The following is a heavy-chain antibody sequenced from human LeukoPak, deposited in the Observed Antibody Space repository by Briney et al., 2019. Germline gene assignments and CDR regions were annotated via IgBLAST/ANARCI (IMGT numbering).Heavy chain of an antibody. CDR3: ANGRYASGSPFDY. D-gene: IGHD3-10*01. Sequence: GGSLRLSCAASGFTFANYAMTWVRQAPGKGLQWVSTISASGDDTYYADSVKGRFTISRDNSDNTLYLQITGLRADDTAVYYCANGRYASGSPFDYWGQGALVTVSS. V-gene: IGHV3-23*01. J-gene: IGHJ4*02. CDR1: GFTFANYA. CDR2: ISASGDDT.